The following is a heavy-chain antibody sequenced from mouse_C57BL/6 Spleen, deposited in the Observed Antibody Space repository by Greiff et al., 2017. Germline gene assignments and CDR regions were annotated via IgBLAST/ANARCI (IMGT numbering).Heavy chain of an antibody. V-gene: IGHV1-82*01. CDR2: IYPGDGDT. J-gene: IGHJ4*01. Sequence: VQLQQSGPELVKPGASVKISCKVSGYAFSSSWMNWVKQRPGTGLEWIGRIYPGDGDTNYNGKFKGKATLTADKSSSTAYMQLSSLTSEDSAVYFCAREGGDYYAMDYWGQGTSVTVSS. CDR3: AREGGDYYAMDY. CDR1: GYAFSSSW.